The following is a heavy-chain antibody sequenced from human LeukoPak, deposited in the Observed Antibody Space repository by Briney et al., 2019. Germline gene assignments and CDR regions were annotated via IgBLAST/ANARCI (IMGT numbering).Heavy chain of an antibody. CDR2: INPSGDST. CDR1: RYTFTRYY. D-gene: IGHD3-10*01. CDR3: AVRAVRGVTGFDY. V-gene: IGHV1-46*01. J-gene: IGHJ4*02. Sequence: ASVKVSCKASRYTFTRYYMHWVRQAPGQGLEWMGIINPSGDSTTYAQKFQGRVTMTRDTSTSTVYMELYSLTSEDTAVYHCAVRAVRGVTGFDYWGQGTQVTVSS.